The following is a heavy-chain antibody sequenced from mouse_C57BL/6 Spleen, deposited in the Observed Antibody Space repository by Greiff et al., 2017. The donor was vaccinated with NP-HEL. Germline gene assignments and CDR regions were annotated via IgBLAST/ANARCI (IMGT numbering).Heavy chain of an antibody. Sequence: QVQLQQPGTELVKPGASVKLSCKASGYTFTIYWMHWVKQRPGQGLEWIGNINPSNGGTNYNEKFKSKATLTVDKSFSTAYMQLSSLTSEDSAVYYCARRGWLRRGFAYWGQGTLVTVSA. J-gene: IGHJ3*01. CDR2: INPSNGGT. CDR1: GYTFTIYW. V-gene: IGHV1-53*01. D-gene: IGHD2-2*01. CDR3: ARRGWLRRGFAY.